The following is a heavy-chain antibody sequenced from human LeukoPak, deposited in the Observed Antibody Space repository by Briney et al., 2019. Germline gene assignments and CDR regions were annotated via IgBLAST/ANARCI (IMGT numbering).Heavy chain of an antibody. CDR2: IYYSGST. V-gene: IGHV4-59*01. CDR1: GGSISSYY. D-gene: IGHD3-10*01. Sequence: PSETLSLTCTVSGGSISSYYWSWIRQPPGKGLEWIGYIYYSGSTNYNPSLKSRVTISVDTSKNQFSLKLSSVTAADTAVYYCARFGSGSYYPDRFDYWGQGTLVTVSS. J-gene: IGHJ4*02. CDR3: ARFGSGSYYPDRFDY.